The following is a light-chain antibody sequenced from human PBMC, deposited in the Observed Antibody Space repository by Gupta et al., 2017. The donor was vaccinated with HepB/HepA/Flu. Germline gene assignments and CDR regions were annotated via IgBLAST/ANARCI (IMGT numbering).Light chain of an antibody. CDR1: SSDVGGYNY. J-gene: IGLJ2*01. V-gene: IGLV2-14*03. CDR2: DVS. CDR3: SSDTSSSTLV. Sequence: SALTQPASVSGSPGQSITISFTGTSSDVGGYNYVSWYQHHPGKAPKLMIYDVSNRPAGVATRFSGSKSGNTASLTISGLKEEDEADYYCSSDTSSSTLVFGGGTKLTVL.